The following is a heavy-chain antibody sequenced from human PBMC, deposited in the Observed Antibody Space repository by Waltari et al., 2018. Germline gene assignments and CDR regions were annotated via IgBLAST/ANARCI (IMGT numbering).Heavy chain of an antibody. J-gene: IGHJ4*01. CDR2: IYAVGST. CDR3: AGGHGEFLNY. CDR1: GFSVNDNY. V-gene: IGHV3-53*01. D-gene: IGHD3-10*01. Sequence: DVQLVASGGGLVQPGGSLRLACAVSGFSVNDNYMAWGRQAPGVTVEWVSLIYAVGSTYYAVSVNGRFTILRDKSRNILSLHMGSGRVEDTALYYCAGGHGEFLNYWGHGTLVTVSS.